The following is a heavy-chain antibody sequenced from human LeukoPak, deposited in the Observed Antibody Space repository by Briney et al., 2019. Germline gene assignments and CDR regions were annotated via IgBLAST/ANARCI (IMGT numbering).Heavy chain of an antibody. CDR1: GYTLTELS. Sequence: ASVKVSCKVSGYTLTELSMHWVRQAPGKGLEWMGGFDPEDGETIYAQKFQGRVTMTEDTSTDTAYMELSSLRSEDTAVYYCATCYTGGRYSCHFDYWGQGTLVTVSS. CDR3: ATCYTGGRYSCHFDY. CDR2: FDPEDGET. J-gene: IGHJ4*02. D-gene: IGHD5-18*01. V-gene: IGHV1-24*01.